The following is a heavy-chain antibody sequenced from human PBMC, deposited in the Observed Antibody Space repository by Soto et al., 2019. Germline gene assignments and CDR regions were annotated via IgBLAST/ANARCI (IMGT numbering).Heavy chain of an antibody. CDR2: LSGSGGST. J-gene: IGHJ3*02. CDR1: GFTFSSYS. V-gene: IGHV3-23*01. Sequence: EVQLLESGGGLVQPGGSLRISCAASGFTFSSYSMAWLRPAPGKGLEWVSTLSGSGGSTFYADSVKGRFTISRDNSKNTLYLQMNSLRAEDTAVYYCANDWTDIWGQGTMVTVSS. D-gene: IGHD3-3*01. CDR3: ANDWTDI.